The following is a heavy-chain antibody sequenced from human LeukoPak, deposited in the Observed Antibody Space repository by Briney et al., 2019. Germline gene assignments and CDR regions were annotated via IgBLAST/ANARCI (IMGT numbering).Heavy chain of an antibody. CDR3: ASPGADSGDYFDY. CDR1: GFTFSSYA. CDR2: ISGSGGST. D-gene: IGHD7-27*01. J-gene: IGHJ4*02. V-gene: IGHV3-23*01. Sequence: GGSLRLSCAASGFTFSSYATSWVHQAPGKGLEWVSAISGSGGSTYYADSVKGRFTISRDNSKNTLYLQMNSLRAEDTAVYYCASPGADSGDYFDYWGQGTLVTVSS.